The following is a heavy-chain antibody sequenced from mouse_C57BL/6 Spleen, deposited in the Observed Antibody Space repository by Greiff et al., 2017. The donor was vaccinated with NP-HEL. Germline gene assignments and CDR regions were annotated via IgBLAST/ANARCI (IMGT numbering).Heavy chain of an antibody. Sequence: DVKLVESGGGLVQPGGSLKLSCAASGFTFSDYYMYWVRQTPEKRLEWVAYISNGGGSTYYPDTVKGRFTISRDNAKNTLYLQMSRLKSEDTAMYYCARHSNYYGSSPAWFAYWGQGTLVTVSA. D-gene: IGHD1-1*01. CDR2: ISNGGGST. CDR1: GFTFSDYY. J-gene: IGHJ3*01. CDR3: ARHSNYYGSSPAWFAY. V-gene: IGHV5-12*01.